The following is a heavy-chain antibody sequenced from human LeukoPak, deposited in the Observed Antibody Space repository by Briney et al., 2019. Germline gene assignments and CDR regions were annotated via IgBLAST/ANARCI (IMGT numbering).Heavy chain of an antibody. CDR2: TYTGGNS. V-gene: IGHV3-53*01. J-gene: IGHJ4*02. CDR3: ARMGYSSGWYRG. D-gene: IGHD6-19*01. Sequence: PGGSLRLSCAASGFTFSSYSMNWVRQAPGKGLEWVSVTYTGGNSYYADSVKGRFTISRDNSENTLYLQMNSLRAEDTAVYYCARMGYSSGWYRGWGQGTLVTVSS. CDR1: GFTFSSYS.